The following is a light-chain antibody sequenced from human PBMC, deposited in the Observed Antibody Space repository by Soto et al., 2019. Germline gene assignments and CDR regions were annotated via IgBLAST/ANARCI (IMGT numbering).Light chain of an antibody. CDR3: SSYTKSSSLFYV. Sequence: QSVLTQPASVSGSPGQSITISCTGTSSDVGGYNYVSWYQQHPGKAPKLMIFEVTNRPSGVSNRFSGSKSGNTASLTSSGLQADDEADYYCSSYTKSSSLFYVFGTGTKVTV. CDR1: SSDVGGYNY. CDR2: EVT. J-gene: IGLJ1*01. V-gene: IGLV2-14*01.